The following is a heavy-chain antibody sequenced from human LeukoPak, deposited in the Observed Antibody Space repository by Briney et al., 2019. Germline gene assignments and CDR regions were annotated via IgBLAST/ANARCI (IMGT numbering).Heavy chain of an antibody. CDR2: IYYSGST. CDR1: SGSISNYY. D-gene: IGHD3-22*01. Sequence: PSETLSLTCNVSSGSISNYYWSWIRQPPGKALEGIGYIYYSGSTNYNPSLKSRVTISVDTSKNQFSLKLSSVTAADTAVYYCARAGPSYDSSGCYYYWGQGTLVTVSS. J-gene: IGHJ4*02. CDR3: ARAGPSYDSSGCYYY. V-gene: IGHV4-59*01.